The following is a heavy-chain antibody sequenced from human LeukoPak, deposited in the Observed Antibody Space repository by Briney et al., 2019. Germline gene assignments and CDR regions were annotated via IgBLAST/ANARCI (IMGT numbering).Heavy chain of an antibody. V-gene: IGHV4-39*01. D-gene: IGHD3-3*01. CDR2: IYYSGST. Sequence: PSETLSLTCTVSGGSISSSSYYWGWIRQPPGKGLEWIGSIYYSGSTYYNPSLKSRVTIFVDTSKNQFSLKLSSVTAADTAVYYCASPPARITIFGVVTPEHYYYYMGVWGKGTTVTVSS. J-gene: IGHJ6*03. CDR1: GGSISSSSYY. CDR3: ASPPARITIFGVVTPEHYYYYMGV.